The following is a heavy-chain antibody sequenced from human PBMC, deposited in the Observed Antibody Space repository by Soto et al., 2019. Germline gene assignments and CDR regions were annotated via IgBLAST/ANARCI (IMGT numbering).Heavy chain of an antibody. CDR3: ARVLGSYSSSWYGFDY. CDR2: INPSGGST. D-gene: IGHD6-13*01. Sequence: ASVKVSCKASGYTFTSYYMHWVRQAPGQGLEWMGIINPSGGSTSYAQKLQGRVTMTRDTSTSTVYMELSSLRSEDTAVYYCARVLGSYSSSWYGFDYWGQGTLVTVSS. J-gene: IGHJ4*02. V-gene: IGHV1-46*03. CDR1: GYTFTSYY.